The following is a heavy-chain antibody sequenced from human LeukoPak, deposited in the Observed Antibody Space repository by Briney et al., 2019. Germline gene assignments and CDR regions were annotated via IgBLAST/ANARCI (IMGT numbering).Heavy chain of an antibody. CDR2: LCTSGSI. CDR1: GGPRNC. J-gene: IGHJ4*02. V-gene: IGHV4-4*07. CDR3: AREGGTIYFDY. Sequence: SSETLSLTCTVSGGPRNCWSWVRQPAGKGLEWIGRLCTSGSINYNPSLNSRLTISLDTSKNQLSLRLTSVTAADTAVYYCAREGGTIYFDYWGQGALVTVSS. D-gene: IGHD3-3*01.